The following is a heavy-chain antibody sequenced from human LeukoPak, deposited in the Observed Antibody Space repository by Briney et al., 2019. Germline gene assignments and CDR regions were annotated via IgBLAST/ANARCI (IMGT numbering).Heavy chain of an antibody. V-gene: IGHV4-61*02. J-gene: IGHJ4*02. D-gene: IGHD3-10*01. CDR3: ARGRGYYYGSGSSSRRNFDY. CDR2: IYTSGST. CDR1: GGSISSGSYY. Sequence: SSQTLSLTCTVSGGSISSGSYYWSWIRQPAGKGLEWIGRIYTSGSTNYNPSLKSRVTISVDTYKNQFSLKLSSVTAADTAVYYCARGRGYYYGSGSSSRRNFDYWGQGTLVTVSS.